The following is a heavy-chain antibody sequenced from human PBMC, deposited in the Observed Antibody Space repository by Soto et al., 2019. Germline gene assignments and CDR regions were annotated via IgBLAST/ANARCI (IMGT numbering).Heavy chain of an antibody. CDR2: IYSGGYT. V-gene: IGHV3-53*01. Sequence: EVQLVESGGGLIQPGGSLRLSCAVSGFTVSNNYMSWVRQAPGKGLEGVSVIYSGGYTAYGDSVKGRFTISRDNSKNTINPKKKRLGADDTGVYYCASRGGGGGYWGQGTLVTVSS. CDR1: GFTVSNNY. D-gene: IGHD3-10*01. CDR3: ASRGGGGGY. J-gene: IGHJ4*02.